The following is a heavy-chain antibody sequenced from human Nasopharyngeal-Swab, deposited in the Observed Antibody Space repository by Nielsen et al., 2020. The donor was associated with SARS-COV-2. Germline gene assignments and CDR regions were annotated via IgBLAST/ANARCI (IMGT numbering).Heavy chain of an antibody. D-gene: IGHD5-24*01. J-gene: IGHJ5*02. CDR1: GLTFSNYA. Sequence: GESLKISCAASGLTFSNYAMHWVRQAPGKGLEWVAAISFDGSDKYYADSVKGRFTISRDNFKDTLYLQMDSLRPEDTAVYYCARAADGYNSFDPWGQGTLVTVSS. V-gene: IGHV3-30-3*01. CDR2: ISFDGSDK. CDR3: ARAADGYNSFDP.